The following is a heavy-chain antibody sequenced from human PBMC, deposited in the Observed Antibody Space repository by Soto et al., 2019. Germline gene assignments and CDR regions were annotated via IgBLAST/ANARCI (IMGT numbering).Heavy chain of an antibody. CDR2: IYATGTT. J-gene: IGHJ5*02. V-gene: IGHV4-4*07. CDR1: GASISGFY. CDR3: VRDGTKTLRDWFDP. Sequence: PSETLPLTCTVSGASISGFYWSWIRKSAGKGLEWIGRIYATGTTDYNPSLKSRVMMSVDTSKKQFSLKLRSVTAADTAVYYCVRDGTKTLRDWFDPWGQG. D-gene: IGHD1-1*01.